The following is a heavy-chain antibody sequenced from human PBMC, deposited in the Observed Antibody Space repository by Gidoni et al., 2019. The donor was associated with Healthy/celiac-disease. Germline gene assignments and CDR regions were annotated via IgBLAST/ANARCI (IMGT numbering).Heavy chain of an antibody. Sequence: EVQLVESGGGLVQPGGSLRLSCSASGFNFSSYAMHWVRQAPGKGLEYVSAISSNGGSTYYADSVKGRFTISRDNSKNTLYLQMSSLRAEDTAVYYCVKDRGGYSSGWADYWGQGTLVTVSS. J-gene: IGHJ4*02. CDR1: GFNFSSYA. CDR2: ISSNGGST. CDR3: VKDRGGYSSGWADY. V-gene: IGHV3-64D*06. D-gene: IGHD6-19*01.